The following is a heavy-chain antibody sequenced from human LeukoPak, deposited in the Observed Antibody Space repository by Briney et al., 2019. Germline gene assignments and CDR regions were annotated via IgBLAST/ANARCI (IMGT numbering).Heavy chain of an antibody. CDR1: GFTFSSYS. Sequence: GGSLRLSCAASGFTFSSYSMNWVRQAPGKGLEWVSSISSSSSYIYYADSVKGRFTISRDNAKNSLYLQMNSLRSEDTAVYYCARSATYGSGSRSRYYYGMDVWGQGTTVIVSS. J-gene: IGHJ6*02. V-gene: IGHV3-21*01. CDR2: ISSSSSYI. CDR3: ARSATYGSGSRSRYYYGMDV. D-gene: IGHD3-10*01.